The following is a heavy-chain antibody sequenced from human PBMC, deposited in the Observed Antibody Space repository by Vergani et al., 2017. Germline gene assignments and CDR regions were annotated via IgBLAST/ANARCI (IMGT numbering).Heavy chain of an antibody. CDR1: GFTFSSYA. J-gene: IGHJ4*02. D-gene: IGHD3-16*02. CDR3: ARGLYDYVWGSYRSSFDY. Sequence: EVQLLESGGGLVQPGGSLRLSCAASGFTFSSYAMSWVRQAPGKGLEWVSAISGSGGSTYYADSVKGRFTISRDNAKNSLYLQMNSLRAEDTAVYYCARGLYDYVWGSYRSSFDYWGQGTLVTVSS. CDR2: ISGSGGST. V-gene: IGHV3-23*01.